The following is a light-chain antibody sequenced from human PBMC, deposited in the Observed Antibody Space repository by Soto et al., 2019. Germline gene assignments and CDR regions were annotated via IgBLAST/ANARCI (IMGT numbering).Light chain of an antibody. CDR2: DAS. J-gene: IGKJ5*01. CDR3: QQRRNWQVT. CDR1: QSVSSY. V-gene: IGKV3-11*01. Sequence: EIVMTQSPSTLSGSPGERATLSCRASQSVSSYLAWYQQKPGQAPRLLIYDASKRATGIPARSSGSGSGTDFTLTISSLEPEDFAVYYCQQRRNWQVTFGQGTRLE.